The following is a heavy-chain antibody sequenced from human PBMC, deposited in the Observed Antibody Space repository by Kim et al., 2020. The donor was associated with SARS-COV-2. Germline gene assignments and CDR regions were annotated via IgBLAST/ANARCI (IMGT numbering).Heavy chain of an antibody. J-gene: IGHJ6*02. CDR3: ARGPLVISGGYYYYYGMDV. CDR1: GFSFGDYA. V-gene: IGHV3-49*04. CDR2: IRSKVYGATT. Sequence: GGSLRLSCTASGFSFGDYAITWVRQAPGKGLELVGFIRSKVYGATTESAASVQGRFTISRDDSKRTAYLQMNSLKTEDTAVYYCARGPLVISGGYYYYYGMDVWGQGTTVTVSS. D-gene: IGHD3-22*01.